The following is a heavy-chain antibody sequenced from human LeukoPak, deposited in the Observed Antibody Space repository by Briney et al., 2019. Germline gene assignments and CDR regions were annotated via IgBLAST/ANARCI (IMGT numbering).Heavy chain of an antibody. CDR2: IYYSGST. J-gene: IGHJ4*02. V-gene: IGHV4-59*01. Sequence: SETLSLTCTVSGGSISSYYWSWIRQPPGKGLEWIGYIYYSGSTNYNPSLKSRATISVDTSKNQFSLKLSSVTAADTAVYYCAREGGYNLPFDYWGQGTLVTVSS. CDR1: GGSISSYY. D-gene: IGHD5-24*01. CDR3: AREGGYNLPFDY.